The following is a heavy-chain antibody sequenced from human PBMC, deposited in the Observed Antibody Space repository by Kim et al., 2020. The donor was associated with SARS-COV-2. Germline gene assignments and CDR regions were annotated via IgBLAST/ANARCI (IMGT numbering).Heavy chain of an antibody. J-gene: IGHJ5*02. CDR1: GFTFSSYA. Sequence: GGSLRLSCAASGFTFSSYAMHWVRQAPGKGLEWVAVISYDGSNKYYADSVKGRFTISRDNSKNTLYLQMNSLRAEDTAVYYCARDGDYYGSGSYYNWFDP. V-gene: IGHV3-30*04. D-gene: IGHD3-10*01. CDR3: ARDGDYYGSGSYYNWFDP. CDR2: ISYDGSNK.